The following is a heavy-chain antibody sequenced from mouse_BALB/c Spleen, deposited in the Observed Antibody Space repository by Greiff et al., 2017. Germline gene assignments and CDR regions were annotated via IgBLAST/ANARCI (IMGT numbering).Heavy chain of an antibody. Sequence: QVQLQQSGAELVRPGSSVKISCKASGYAFSSYWMNWVKQRPGQGLEWIGQIYPGDGDTNYNGKFKGKATLSADKSSSTAYMQLSSLTSEDSAVYVCAKEGGYYVYAMDYWGQGTSVTVSS. CDR3: AKEGGYYVYAMDY. D-gene: IGHD2-3*01. J-gene: IGHJ4*01. CDR1: GYAFSSYW. V-gene: IGHV1-80*01. CDR2: IYPGDGDT.